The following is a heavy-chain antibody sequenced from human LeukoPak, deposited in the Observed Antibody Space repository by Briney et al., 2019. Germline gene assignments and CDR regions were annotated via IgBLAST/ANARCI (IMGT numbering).Heavy chain of an antibody. CDR1: GFTFSNAW. D-gene: IGHD3-9*01. CDR2: IKSKTDGGTT. J-gene: IGHJ4*02. Sequence: GGSLRLSCAASGFTFSNAWMSWVRQAPGKGLEWVGRIKSKTDGGTTDYAAPVKGRFTISRDDAKNTLYLQMNSLKTEDTAVYYCTTPTGYDILTGYRQIDYWGQGTLVTVFS. CDR3: TTPTGYDILTGYRQIDY. V-gene: IGHV3-15*01.